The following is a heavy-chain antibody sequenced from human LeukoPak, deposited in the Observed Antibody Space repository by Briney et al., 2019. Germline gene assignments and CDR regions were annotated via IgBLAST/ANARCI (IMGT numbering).Heavy chain of an antibody. Sequence: SETLSLTCTVSGGSISSSSYYWGWIRQPPGKGLEWIGSIYYSGSTYYNPSLKSRVTISVDTSKNQFSLKLSSVTAADTAVYYCAKDGFLDLPFDYWGQGILVTVSS. V-gene: IGHV4-39*02. CDR2: IYYSGST. J-gene: IGHJ4*02. CDR3: AKDGFLDLPFDY. D-gene: IGHD3/OR15-3a*01. CDR1: GGSISSSSYY.